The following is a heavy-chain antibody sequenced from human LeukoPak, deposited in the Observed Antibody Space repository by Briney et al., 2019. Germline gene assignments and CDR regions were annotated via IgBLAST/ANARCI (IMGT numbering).Heavy chain of an antibody. CDR3: ARAFAVGGYYGMDV. CDR2: INPNSGGA. J-gene: IGHJ6*02. D-gene: IGHD3-16*01. V-gene: IGHV1-2*02. Sequence: GASVKVSCKASGYTFTGYYRHWVRQAPGQGLEWMGWINPNSGGANYAQKFQGRVTMTRDTSISTAYMELSRLRSDDTAVYYCARAFAVGGYYGMDVWGQGTTVTVSS. CDR1: GYTFTGYY.